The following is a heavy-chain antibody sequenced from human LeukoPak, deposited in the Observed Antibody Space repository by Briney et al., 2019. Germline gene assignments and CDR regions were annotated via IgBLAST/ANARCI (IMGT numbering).Heavy chain of an antibody. J-gene: IGHJ4*02. CDR1: GGTFSSYA. D-gene: IGHD6-13*01. CDR2: IIPILGIA. Sequence: SVKVSCKASGGTFSSYAISWVRQAPGQGLEWMGRIIPILGIANYAQEFQGRVTINAAKYTSTAYMELRSLRSEDTAVYYCARVGLRAEAADFDYWCQGTMVTVSS. CDR3: ARVGLRAEAADFDY. V-gene: IGHV1-69*04.